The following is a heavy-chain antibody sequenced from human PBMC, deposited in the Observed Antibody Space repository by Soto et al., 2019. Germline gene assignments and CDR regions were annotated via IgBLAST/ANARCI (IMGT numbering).Heavy chain of an antibody. Sequence: GGSLRLSCAASGFTFSSYAMSWVRQAPGKGLEWVSAISGSGGSTYYADSVKGRFTISRDNSKNTLYLQMNSLRAEDTAVYYCAKDYYGSGSYYKGYGMDVWGQGTTVTVSS. CDR3: AKDYYGSGSYYKGYGMDV. V-gene: IGHV3-23*01. D-gene: IGHD3-10*01. J-gene: IGHJ6*02. CDR1: GFTFSSYA. CDR2: ISGSGGST.